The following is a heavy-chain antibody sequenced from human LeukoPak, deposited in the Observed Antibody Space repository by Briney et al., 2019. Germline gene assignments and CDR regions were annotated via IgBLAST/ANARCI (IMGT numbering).Heavy chain of an antibody. Sequence: GGSLRLSCAASGFTFASYSINWVRQAPGKGLEWVSSISGDSTYIYNAGSVKGRFTISRDNAQASLYLQMISLRADDTAVYYCARVSGRLERQSDLDYWGQGTLVIVSP. J-gene: IGHJ4*02. CDR1: GFTFASYS. V-gene: IGHV3-21*01. CDR2: ISGDSTYI. D-gene: IGHD1-1*01. CDR3: ARVSGRLERQSDLDY.